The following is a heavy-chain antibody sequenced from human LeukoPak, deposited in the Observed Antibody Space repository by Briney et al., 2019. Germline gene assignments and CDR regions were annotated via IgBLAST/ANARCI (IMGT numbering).Heavy chain of an antibody. CDR1: GFTFSSYA. V-gene: IGHV3-30-3*01. D-gene: IGHD3-3*01. CDR2: ISYDGSNK. J-gene: IGHJ6*02. Sequence: QPGGSLRLSCAASGFTFSSYAMHWVRQAPGKGLEWVAVISYDGSNKYYADSVKGRFTISRDNSKNTLYLQMNSLRAEDTAVYYCARDIEAIFGVYGMDVWGQGTTVTISS. CDR3: ARDIEAIFGVYGMDV.